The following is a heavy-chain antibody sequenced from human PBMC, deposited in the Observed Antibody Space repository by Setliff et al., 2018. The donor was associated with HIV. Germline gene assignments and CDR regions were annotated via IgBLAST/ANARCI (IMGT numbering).Heavy chain of an antibody. V-gene: IGHV4-39*07. CDR1: GGFIKNSNYY. Sequence: SETLSLTCTVYGGFIKNSNYYWGWIRQPPGKGLEWVGSIYYNGNTFYNQSLQSRVTISLDTSKSQFSLKLNSVTAADTAVYYCGGNGYYSIDYWGQGTLVTVSS. CDR2: IYYNGNT. D-gene: IGHD3-22*01. J-gene: IGHJ4*02. CDR3: GGNGYYSIDY.